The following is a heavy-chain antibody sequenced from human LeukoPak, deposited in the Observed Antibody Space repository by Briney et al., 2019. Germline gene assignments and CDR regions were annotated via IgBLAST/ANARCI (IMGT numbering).Heavy chain of an antibody. CDR3: ARDRQDDYYGMDV. CDR1: GYTFTSYY. J-gene: IGHJ6*02. V-gene: IGHV1-46*01. Sequence: ASVKVSCKASGYTFTSYYMHWVRQAPGQGFEWLGVINPGGGSTSYAQKFQGRVTMTRDTSTSTVYMEVSSLRSEDTAVYYCARDRQDDYYGMDVWGQGTTVTVSS. CDR2: INPGGGST.